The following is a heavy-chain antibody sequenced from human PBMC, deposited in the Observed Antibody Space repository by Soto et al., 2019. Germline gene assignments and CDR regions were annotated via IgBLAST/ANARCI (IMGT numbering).Heavy chain of an antibody. CDR1: GFTFSSYA. CDR3: AKGGGGYCSGGSCYSEDY. Sequence: PGGSLRFSCAASGFTFSSYAMSWVRQAPGKGLEWVSAISGSGGSTYYADSVKGRFTISRDNSKNTLYLQMNSLRAEDTAVYYCAKGGGGYCSGGSCYSEDYWGQGTLVTVSS. D-gene: IGHD2-15*01. CDR2: ISGSGGST. V-gene: IGHV3-23*01. J-gene: IGHJ4*02.